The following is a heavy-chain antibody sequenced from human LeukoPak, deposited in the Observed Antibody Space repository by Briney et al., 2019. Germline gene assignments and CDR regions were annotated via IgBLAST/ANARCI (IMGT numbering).Heavy chain of an antibody. CDR1: GYTCTGYF. CDR2: INPNTGAT. V-gene: IGHV1-2*02. CDR3: ARTSPGAPFDY. Sequence: ASVKVSCKASGYTCTGYFIHWVRQAPGQGLEYMGWINPNTGATGYAQKFQGRVTMTRDTSISTTYLEMSGLTSDDTAVYYCARTSPGAPFDYWGQGTLVTVSS. J-gene: IGHJ4*02. D-gene: IGHD4/OR15-4a*01.